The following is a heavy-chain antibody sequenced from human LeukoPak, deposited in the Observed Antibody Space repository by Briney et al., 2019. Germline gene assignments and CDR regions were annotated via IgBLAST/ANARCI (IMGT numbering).Heavy chain of an antibody. J-gene: IGHJ3*02. CDR3: ARDVKVLEAAAGTDAFDI. D-gene: IGHD6-13*01. V-gene: IGHV4-31*03. CDR1: GGSISSGGYY. CDR2: IYYSGST. Sequence: TLSLTCTVSGGSISSGGYYWSWIRQHPGKGLEWIGYIYYSGSTYYNPSLKSRVTISVDTSKNQFSLKLSSVTAADTAVYYCARDVKVLEAAAGTDAFDIWGQGTMVTVSS.